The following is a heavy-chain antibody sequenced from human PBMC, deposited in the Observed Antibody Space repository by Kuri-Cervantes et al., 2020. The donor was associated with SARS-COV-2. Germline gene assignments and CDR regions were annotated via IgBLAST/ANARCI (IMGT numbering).Heavy chain of an antibody. CDR1: GGSISSSSYY. CDR2: IYYSGST. J-gene: IGHJ6*03. V-gene: IGHV4-39*07. Sequence: GSLRLSCTVSGGSISSSSYYWGWIRQPPGKGLERIGSIYYSGSTNYNPSLKSRVTISVDTSKNQFSLKLSSVTAADTAVYYCARAGYSSSWDYYYYYYMDVWGKGTTVTVSS. CDR3: ARAGYSSSWDYYYYYYMDV. D-gene: IGHD6-13*01.